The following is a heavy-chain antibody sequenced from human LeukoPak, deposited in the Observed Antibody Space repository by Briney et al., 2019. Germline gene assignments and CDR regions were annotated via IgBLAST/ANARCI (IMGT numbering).Heavy chain of an antibody. Sequence: GGSLRLSCVASGFTFEHYSMHWVRPLPGKGPEGVSSISSSSSYIYYGDSVKGRFTISRDNAKNSLYLQMNSLRAEDTAVYYCARDVDVDIVATIGNWFDPWGQGTLVTVSS. CDR1: GFTFEHYS. V-gene: IGHV3-21*01. CDR3: ARDVDVDIVATIGNWFDP. J-gene: IGHJ5*02. CDR2: ISSSSSYI. D-gene: IGHD5-12*01.